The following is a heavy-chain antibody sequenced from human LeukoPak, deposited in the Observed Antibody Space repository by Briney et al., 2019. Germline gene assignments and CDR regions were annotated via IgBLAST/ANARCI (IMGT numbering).Heavy chain of an antibody. CDR1: GFTFGSYA. CDR2: ISGSGTDT. J-gene: IGHJ4*02. Sequence: PGGSLRLSCAASGFTFGSYAMSWVRQAPGKGLEWVSAISGSGTDTFYANSVKGRFTISRDNPKNTLYLQMNSLRAEDTAVYYCAKGGGSSCYSPSDYWGQGTLVTVSS. D-gene: IGHD2-15*01. CDR3: AKGGGSSCYSPSDY. V-gene: IGHV3-23*01.